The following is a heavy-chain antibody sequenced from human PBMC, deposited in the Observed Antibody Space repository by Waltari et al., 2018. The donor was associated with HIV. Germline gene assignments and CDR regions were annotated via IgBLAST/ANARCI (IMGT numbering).Heavy chain of an antibody. D-gene: IGHD3-10*01. CDR1: ISSYY. Sequence: ISSYYWSWIRQPPGKGLEWIGYIYYSGSTNYNPSLKSRVTISVDTSKNQFALKLSSVTAADTAVYYCARDSIGRMVRGVIITERFDYWGQGTLVTVSS. CDR3: ARDSIGRMVRGVIITERFDY. V-gene: IGHV4-59*01. J-gene: IGHJ4*02. CDR2: IYYSGST.